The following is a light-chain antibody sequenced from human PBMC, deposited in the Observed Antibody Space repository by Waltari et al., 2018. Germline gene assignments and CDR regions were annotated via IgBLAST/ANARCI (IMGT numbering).Light chain of an antibody. Sequence: QSALTQPPSVSGSPGQSVTISCTGTSSAVGRYNRVSWYQQPPGTAPKLIIYVVSSRPSGVPDRFSASKSGNTASLTISGLQAEDEADYYCSSYTSSSTVVFGGGTKLTVL. CDR2: VVS. CDR1: SSAVGRYNR. J-gene: IGLJ2*01. V-gene: IGLV2-18*02. CDR3: SSYTSSSTVV.